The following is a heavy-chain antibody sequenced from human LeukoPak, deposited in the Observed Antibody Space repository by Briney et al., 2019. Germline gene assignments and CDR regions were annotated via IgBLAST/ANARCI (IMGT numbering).Heavy chain of an antibody. D-gene: IGHD2-2*01. J-gene: IGHJ4*02. CDR3: ASGQDVDCSSTSCPTDFDY. Sequence: ASVKVSCKASGYTFTGYYMHWVRQAPGQGLEWMGWINPNSGGTNYAQKFQGRVTMTRDTSISTAYMELSRLRSDDTAVYYCASGQDVDCSSTSCPTDFDYWGQGTLVTVSS. CDR1: GYTFTGYY. CDR2: INPNSGGT. V-gene: IGHV1-2*02.